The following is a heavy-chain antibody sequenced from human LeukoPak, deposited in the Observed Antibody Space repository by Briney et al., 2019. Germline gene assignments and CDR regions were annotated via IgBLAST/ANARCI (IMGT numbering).Heavy chain of an antibody. CDR3: ATRQEDTAMIFDY. D-gene: IGHD5-18*01. CDR1: EGTFSSYA. Sequence: SVKVSCKASEGTFSSYAISWVRQAPGQGLEWMGGIIPIFGTANYAQKFQGRVTITADESTSTAYMELSSLRSEDTAVYYCATRQEDTAMIFDYWGQGTLVTVSS. V-gene: IGHV1-69*13. J-gene: IGHJ4*02. CDR2: IIPIFGTA.